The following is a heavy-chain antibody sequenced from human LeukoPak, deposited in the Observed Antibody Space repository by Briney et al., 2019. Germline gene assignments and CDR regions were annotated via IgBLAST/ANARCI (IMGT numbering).Heavy chain of an antibody. CDR1: GYTFTTHD. J-gene: IGHJ4*02. CDR2: INPNSGGT. CDR3: ARVRYYYDSSGYYIGY. V-gene: IGHV1-2*06. D-gene: IGHD3-22*01. Sequence: GASVKVSCKASGYTFTTHDINWVRQATGQGLEWMGRINPNSGGTNYAQKFQGRVTMTRDTSISTAYMELSRLRSDDTAVYYCARVRYYYDSSGYYIGYWGQGTLVTVSS.